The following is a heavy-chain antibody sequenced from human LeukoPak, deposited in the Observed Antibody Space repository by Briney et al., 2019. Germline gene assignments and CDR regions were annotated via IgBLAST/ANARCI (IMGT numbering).Heavy chain of an antibody. Sequence: GGSLRLSCAASGFTFSSYSMNWVRQAPGKGLEWVSYISSSSSTIYYADSVKGRFTISRDNAKNSLYLQMNSLRAEDTAVYYCARDGVVVPAAIGVYYYYYMDVWGKGTTVTVSS. D-gene: IGHD2-2*02. CDR2: ISSSSSTI. V-gene: IGHV3-48*04. CDR3: ARDGVVVPAAIGVYYYYYMDV. J-gene: IGHJ6*03. CDR1: GFTFSSYS.